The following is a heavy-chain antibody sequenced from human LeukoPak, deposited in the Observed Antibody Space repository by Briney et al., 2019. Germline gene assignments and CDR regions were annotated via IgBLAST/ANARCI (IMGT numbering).Heavy chain of an antibody. V-gene: IGHV4-59*08. CDR3: ARRNYCDYEFDY. D-gene: IGHD4-17*01. CDR2: IYYSGST. CDR1: GGSISSYY. J-gene: IGHJ4*02. Sequence: PSETLSLTCTVSGGSISSYYWSWIRQPPGKGLEWIGYIYYSGSTNYNPSLKSRVTISVDTSKNQFSLKLSSVAAADTAVDYCARRNYCDYEFDYWGQGTLVTVSS.